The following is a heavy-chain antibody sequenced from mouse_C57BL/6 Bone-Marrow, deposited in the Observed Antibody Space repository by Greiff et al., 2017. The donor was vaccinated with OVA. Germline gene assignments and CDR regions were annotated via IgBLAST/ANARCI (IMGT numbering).Heavy chain of an antibody. D-gene: IGHD1-1*01. J-gene: IGHJ3*01. CDR1: GYTFPSYW. Sequence: QVQLQQPGTELVKPGASVKLSCKASGYTFPSYWMHWVKQRPGQGLEWIGNINPSNGGTNYNEKFKSKATLTVDKSSSTAYMPLSSLTSEDSAVYYCAREDYYGSSYDWFAYWGQGTLVSASA. V-gene: IGHV1-53*01. CDR3: AREDYYGSSYDWFAY. CDR2: INPSNGGT.